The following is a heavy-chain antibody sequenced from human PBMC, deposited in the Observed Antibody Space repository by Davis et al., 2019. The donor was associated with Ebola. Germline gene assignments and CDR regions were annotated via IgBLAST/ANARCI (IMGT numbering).Heavy chain of an antibody. CDR3: ARDGIIPSRRYDFWSGYRFDY. Sequence: SVKVSCKASGFTFTSSAVQWVRQARGQRLEWIGWIVVGSGNTNYAQKFQGRVTMTRDTSTSTVYMELSSLRSEDTAVYYCARDGIIPSRRYDFWSGYRFDYWGQGTLVTVSS. CDR1: GFTFTSSA. V-gene: IGHV1-58*01. CDR2: IVVGSGNT. J-gene: IGHJ4*02. D-gene: IGHD3-3*01.